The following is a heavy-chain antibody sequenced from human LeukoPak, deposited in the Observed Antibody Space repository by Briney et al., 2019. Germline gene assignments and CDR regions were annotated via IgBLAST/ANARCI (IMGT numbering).Heavy chain of an antibody. V-gene: IGHV3-30*18. Sequence: GGSLRLSCAPSGFTFSRHGMHWVRQAPGKGLEWVAIISNDGSRKYYAHSVEGRFTISRDNSKSTLYLQMNSLRAEDTAVYYCAKSSYYDSSGYYREYYFDYWGQGTLVTVSS. CDR2: ISNDGSRK. CDR3: AKSSYYDSSGYYREYYFDY. CDR1: GFTFSRHG. D-gene: IGHD3-22*01. J-gene: IGHJ4*02.